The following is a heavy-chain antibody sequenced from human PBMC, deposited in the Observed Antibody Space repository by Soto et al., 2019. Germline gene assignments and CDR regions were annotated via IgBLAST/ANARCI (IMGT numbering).Heavy chain of an antibody. CDR2: INHSGST. Sequence: NPSETLSLTCAVYGGSFSGYYWSWIRQPPGKGLEGSGEINHSGSTNYNPSLKSRVTISVDTSKNQFSLKLSSVTAADTAVYYCARGSFFAMVREIRYFDYWGQGTLVTVSS. CDR1: GGSFSGYY. J-gene: IGHJ4*02. D-gene: IGHD3-10*01. V-gene: IGHV4-34*01. CDR3: ARGSFFAMVREIRYFDY.